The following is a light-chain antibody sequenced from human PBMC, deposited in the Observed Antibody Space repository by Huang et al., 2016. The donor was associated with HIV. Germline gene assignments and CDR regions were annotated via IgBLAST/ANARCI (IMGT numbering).Light chain of an antibody. V-gene: IGKV3-15*01. CDR1: QRVGSN. Sequence: EIVMTQSPATLSVSPGERAILSCRASQRVGSNLAWYQQKPGQAPRLLIYGASTRAAGFPARFSASGSGTEFTLTISSLQSEDFAVYYCQHYNNWPYTFGQGTKLEIK. CDR3: QHYNNWPYT. CDR2: GAS. J-gene: IGKJ2*01.